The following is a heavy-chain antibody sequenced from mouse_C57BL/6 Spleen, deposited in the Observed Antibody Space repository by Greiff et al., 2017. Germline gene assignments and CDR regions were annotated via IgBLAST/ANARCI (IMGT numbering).Heavy chain of an antibody. CDR2: IHPNSGST. V-gene: IGHV1-64*01. CDR3: ASSIDYDYDGGAMDH. D-gene: IGHD2-4*01. CDR1: GYTFTSYW. J-gene: IGHJ4*01. Sequence: VQLQQPGAELVKPGASVKLSCKASGYTFTSYWMHWVKQRPGQGLEWIGMIHPNSGSTNYNEKFKSKATLTVDKSSSTAYMQLSSLTSEDSAVYDCASSIDYDYDGGAMDHWGQGTSVTVSS.